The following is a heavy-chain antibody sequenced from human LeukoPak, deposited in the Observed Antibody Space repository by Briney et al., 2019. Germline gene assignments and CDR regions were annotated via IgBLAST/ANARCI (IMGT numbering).Heavy chain of an antibody. CDR1: GFTFSSYT. J-gene: IGHJ4*02. CDR3: ASPSRGGWSHPQDY. V-gene: IGHV3-30*01. Sequence: GGSLRLSCAASGFTFSSYTVLWVRQAPGKGLDWVAVMSNDGSNKYYADSVKGRFTISRDNSKNTLYLQMNSLRAEDTAVYYCASPSRGGWSHPQDYWGQGTLVTVSS. CDR2: MSNDGSNK. D-gene: IGHD6-19*01.